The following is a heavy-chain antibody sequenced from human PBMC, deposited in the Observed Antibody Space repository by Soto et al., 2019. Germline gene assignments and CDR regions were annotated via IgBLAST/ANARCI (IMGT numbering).Heavy chain of an antibody. D-gene: IGHD6-25*01. CDR1: GYTFTSYG. V-gene: IGHV1-18*01. Sequence: ASVKVSCKASGYTFTSYGISWVRQAPGQGLEWMGWISAYNGNTNYAQKLQGRVTMTTDTSISTAYMELSRLRSDDTAVYYCARDRVVAADYYYYYYGMDVWGQGTTVTVSS. CDR3: ARDRVVAADYYYYYYGMDV. J-gene: IGHJ6*02. CDR2: ISAYNGNT.